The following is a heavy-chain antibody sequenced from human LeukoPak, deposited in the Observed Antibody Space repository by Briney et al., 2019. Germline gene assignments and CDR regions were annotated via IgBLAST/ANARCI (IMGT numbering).Heavy chain of an antibody. D-gene: IGHD5-12*01. CDR3: AKSSASPDIVATVVDFDY. CDR2: ISGSGGST. V-gene: IGHV3-23*01. J-gene: IGHJ4*02. CDR1: GFTFSSYA. Sequence: GGSLRLSCAASGFTFSSYAMSWVRQAPGKGLEWVSAISGSGGSTYYADSVKGRFTISRDNSKNTLYLQMNSLRAEDTAVYYCAKSSASPDIVATVVDFDYWGQGTLVTVSS.